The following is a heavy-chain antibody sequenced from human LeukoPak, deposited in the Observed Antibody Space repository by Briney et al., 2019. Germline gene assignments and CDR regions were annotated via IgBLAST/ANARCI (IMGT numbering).Heavy chain of an antibody. D-gene: IGHD3-10*01. V-gene: IGHV3-30*02. CDR3: ARIVRGY. Sequence: GGSLRLSCAASGFTFSTYGMHRVRQPPGKGLEWVAFIRYDGSSKYFADSVKGRFTISRDNSKNTLYLRMNSLRAEDTAVYYCARIVRGYWGQGTLVAASS. CDR1: GFTFSTYG. CDR2: IRYDGSSK. J-gene: IGHJ4*02.